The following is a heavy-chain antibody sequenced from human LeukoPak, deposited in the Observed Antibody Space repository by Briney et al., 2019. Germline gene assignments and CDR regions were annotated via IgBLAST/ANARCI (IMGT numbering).Heavy chain of an antibody. D-gene: IGHD4-17*01. CDR2: IFTSGST. CDR3: ARDLQYGDYEADNWFDP. Sequence: SETLSLTCTVSGGSISSYYWSWIRQPAGKGLEWIGRIFTSGSTNYNPPLKSRVTMSVDTSKNQFSLKLSSVTAADTGVYYCARDLQYGDYEADNWFDPWGQGTLVTVSS. CDR1: GGSISSYY. V-gene: IGHV4-4*07. J-gene: IGHJ5*02.